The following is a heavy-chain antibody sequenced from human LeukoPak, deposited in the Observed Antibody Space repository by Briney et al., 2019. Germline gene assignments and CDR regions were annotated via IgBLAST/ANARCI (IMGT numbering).Heavy chain of an antibody. V-gene: IGHV3-23*01. CDR3: TKETGTTRNWFDP. CDR1: GFTFSSYA. J-gene: IGHJ5*02. D-gene: IGHD1-1*01. Sequence: VGSLRLSCAASGFTFSSYAMSWVRQAPGKGLQWVSAISGSGGNTYYADSVKGRFTISRDNSKNTLYLQMNSLRAEDTAVYYCTKETGTTRNWFDPWGQGTLVSASS. CDR2: ISGSGGNT.